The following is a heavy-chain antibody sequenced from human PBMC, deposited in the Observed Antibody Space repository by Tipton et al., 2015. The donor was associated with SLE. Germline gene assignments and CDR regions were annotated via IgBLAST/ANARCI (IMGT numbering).Heavy chain of an antibody. J-gene: IGHJ2*01. CDR1: GDSISSSSYY. D-gene: IGHD6-19*01. Sequence: TLSLTCTVSGDSISSSSYYWGWIRQPPGKGLEWIGSIYYSGSTYYNPSLKSRVTISVDTSKNQFSLKLSSVTAADTAVYYCARESPIDSSGWYFDLWGRGTLVTVSS. CDR3: ARESPIDSSGWYFDL. V-gene: IGHV4-39*07. CDR2: IYYSGST.